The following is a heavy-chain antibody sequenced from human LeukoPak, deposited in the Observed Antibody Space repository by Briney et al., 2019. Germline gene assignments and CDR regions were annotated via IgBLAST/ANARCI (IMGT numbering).Heavy chain of an antibody. J-gene: IGHJ6*02. V-gene: IGHV3-30*18. CDR3: AKGRETEYSLMLYYYAMDV. CDR2: ISYDGNNK. CDR1: GFTFSGYG. D-gene: IGHD5-18*01. Sequence: GGSLRLSCAASGFTFSGYGMHWVRQAPGKGLEWVGVISYDGNNKYYADSVKGRFTISRDNSKNTLYLQMNSLRAEDTAVYYCAKGRETEYSLMLYYYAMDVWGQGTTVTVSS.